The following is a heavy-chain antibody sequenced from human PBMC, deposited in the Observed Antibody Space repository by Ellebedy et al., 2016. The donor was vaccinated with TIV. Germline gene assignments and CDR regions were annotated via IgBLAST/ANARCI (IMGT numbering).Heavy chain of an antibody. V-gene: IGHV3-30*03. CDR3: ASGGYPEYYYYYYGMDV. CDR1: GFTFSSYG. CDR2: ISYDGSNK. D-gene: IGHD5-18*01. Sequence: GESLKISXAASGFTFSSYGMHWVRQAPGKGLEWVAVISYDGSNKYYADSVKGRFTISRDNSKNTLYLQMNSLRAEDTAVYYCASGGYPEYYYYYYGMDVWGQGTTVTVSS. J-gene: IGHJ6*02.